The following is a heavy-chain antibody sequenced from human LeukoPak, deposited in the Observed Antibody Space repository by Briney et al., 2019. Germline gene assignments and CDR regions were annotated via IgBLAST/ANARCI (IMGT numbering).Heavy chain of an antibody. J-gene: IGHJ5*02. D-gene: IGHD5-24*01. CDR3: AKGKDGYNSGAIS. CDR1: GFTFSWYG. V-gene: IGHV3-30*02. CDR2: IRYDGSDK. Sequence: PGGSLRLSCVASGFTFSWYGMHWVRQAPGKGQEWVSFIRYDGSDKYYGVSVGGRLTISRDNSENTLYLQVNSLRGEDTAVYYCAKGKDGYNSGAISWGQGTLVTVSS.